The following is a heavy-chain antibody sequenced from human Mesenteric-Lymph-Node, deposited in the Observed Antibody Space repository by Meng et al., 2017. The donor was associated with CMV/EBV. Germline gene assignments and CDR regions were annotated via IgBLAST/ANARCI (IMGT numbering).Heavy chain of an antibody. D-gene: IGHD3-22*01. CDR1: GFTFSSYW. CDR2: INSDGSST. V-gene: IGHV3-74*01. J-gene: IGHJ4*02. Sequence: GGSLRLSCAASGFTFSSYWMHWVRQAPGKGLVWVSHINSDGSSTNYADSVKGRFTISRDNAKNTLYLQMNSLRAEDTAIYYCAKDARYDSGGYYFDYWGQGTLVTVSS. CDR3: AKDARYDSGGYYFDY.